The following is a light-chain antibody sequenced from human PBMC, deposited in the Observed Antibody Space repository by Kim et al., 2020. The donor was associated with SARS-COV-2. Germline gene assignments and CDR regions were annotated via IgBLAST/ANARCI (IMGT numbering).Light chain of an antibody. Sequence: SAHVGDRVTITCRASQTISTWLAWYQQKPGKAPNLLIYLASTLETGVPSRFIGSGSGTEFTLTIDSLQPDDFATYFCQHYSRFPYTFGQGTKLEI. J-gene: IGKJ2*01. V-gene: IGKV1-5*03. CDR3: QHYSRFPYT. CDR2: LAS. CDR1: QTISTW.